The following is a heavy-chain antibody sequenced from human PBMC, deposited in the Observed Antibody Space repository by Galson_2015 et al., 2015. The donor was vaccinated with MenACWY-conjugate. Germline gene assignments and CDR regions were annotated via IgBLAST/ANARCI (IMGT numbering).Heavy chain of an antibody. D-gene: IGHD1-1*01. CDR1: GFNFNMYS. CDR3: ARVGQERRTLLPNFNG. Sequence: SLRLSCAASGFNFNMYSLHWIRQAPGKGLEWVAVISYDGNDKFYGDSVKGRFIILRDNSKNTVYLQMKSLRGEDTGVYFCARVGQERRTLLPNFNGWGQGTLVTVSS. V-gene: IGHV3-30*01. CDR2: ISYDGNDK. J-gene: IGHJ4*01.